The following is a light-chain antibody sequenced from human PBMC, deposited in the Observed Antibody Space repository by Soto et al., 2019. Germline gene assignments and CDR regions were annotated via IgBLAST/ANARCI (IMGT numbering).Light chain of an antibody. Sequence: DIQMTQSPSSLSASVGDRVTITCRASQGITNYLAWYQQKPGKVPKLLIYAASTLQSGVPSRFSGRGPVTDVTLTISTRQPEDVATYDCQKYNSAPLTFGGGTKVEIK. CDR2: AAS. V-gene: IGKV1-27*01. CDR1: QGITNY. CDR3: QKYNSAPLT. J-gene: IGKJ4*01.